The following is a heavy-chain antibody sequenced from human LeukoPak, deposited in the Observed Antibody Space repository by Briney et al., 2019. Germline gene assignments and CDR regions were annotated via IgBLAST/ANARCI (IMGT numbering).Heavy chain of an antibody. Sequence: SETLSLTCTVSGGSISSSSYYWGWIRQPPGKGLEWIGSIYYSGSTYYNPSLKSRVTISVDTSKNQFSLKLSSVTAADTAVYYCAGEPVGDFWATFDPWGQGTLVTVPS. CDR1: GGSISSSSYY. J-gene: IGHJ5*02. D-gene: IGHD3-3*01. CDR2: IYYSGST. CDR3: AGEPVGDFWATFDP. V-gene: IGHV4-39*07.